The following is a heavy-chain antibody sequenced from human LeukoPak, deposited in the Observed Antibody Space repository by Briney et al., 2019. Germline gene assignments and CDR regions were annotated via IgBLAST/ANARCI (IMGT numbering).Heavy chain of an antibody. D-gene: IGHD5-12*01. CDR2: ISGSSSYI. Sequence: GGSLRLSCAASGFTFSDYSMTWVRQAPGKGLEWVSSISGSSSYIYYADSLKGRFTISRDNAKNSLYLQMNSLRAEDTAVYYCARTPRGGYSGHSPGGYWGQGTLVTVSS. J-gene: IGHJ4*02. CDR1: GFTFSDYS. V-gene: IGHV3-21*04. CDR3: ARTPRGGYSGHSPGGY.